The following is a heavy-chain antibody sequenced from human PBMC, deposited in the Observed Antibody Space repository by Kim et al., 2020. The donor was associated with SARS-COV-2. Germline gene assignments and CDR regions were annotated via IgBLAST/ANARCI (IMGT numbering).Heavy chain of an antibody. V-gene: IGHV4-34*01. CDR2: INHSGST. Sequence: SETLSLTCAVYGGSFSGYYWSWIRQPPGKGLEWIGEINHSGSTNYNPSLKSRVTISVDTSKNQFSLKLSSVTAADTAVYYCARGLELGMNYYYGMDVWGQGTTVTVSS. J-gene: IGHJ6*02. CDR3: ARGLELGMNYYYGMDV. D-gene: IGHD7-27*01. CDR1: GGSFSGYY.